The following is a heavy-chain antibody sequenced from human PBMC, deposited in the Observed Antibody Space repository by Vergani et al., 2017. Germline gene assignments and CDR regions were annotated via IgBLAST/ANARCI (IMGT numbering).Heavy chain of an antibody. CDR1: GYTFTSYD. CDR3: ARVARGVYYDCWGDTVGTFDY. CDR2: MNPNSGNT. Sequence: QVQLVQSGAEVKKPGASVKVSCKASGYTFTSYDINWVRQATGQGLEWMGWMNPNSGNTGYAQKFQGRVTMTRNTSISTAYMELSSLRSEDTAVYYCARVARGVYYDCWGDTVGTFDYWGQRSLFTVSS. J-gene: IGHJ4*01. D-gene: IGHD3-3*01. V-gene: IGHV1-8*01.